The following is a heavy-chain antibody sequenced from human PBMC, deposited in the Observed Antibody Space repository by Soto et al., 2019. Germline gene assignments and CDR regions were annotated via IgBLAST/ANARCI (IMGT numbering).Heavy chain of an antibody. V-gene: IGHV4-59*01. Sequence: KTSETLSLTCTVSGGSLSTYYWNWIRQPPGKGVEWIGSIYHSGSTSYNPSLKGRVTISVDTSKNQFSLKLTSVTTADTAVYYCARTFYDSGSYYNSWFDPWGQGTLVTVSS. CDR2: IYHSGST. D-gene: IGHD3-10*01. CDR3: ARTFYDSGSYYNSWFDP. CDR1: GGSLSTYY. J-gene: IGHJ5*02.